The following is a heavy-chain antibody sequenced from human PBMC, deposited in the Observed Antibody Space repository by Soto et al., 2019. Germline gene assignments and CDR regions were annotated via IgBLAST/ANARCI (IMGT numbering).Heavy chain of an antibody. J-gene: IGHJ4*02. CDR3: ARGYGNLRLTDY. CDR1: GGSISSYY. CDR2: IYYSGST. V-gene: IGHV4-59*01. Sequence: SETLSLTCTVSGGSISSYYWSWIRQPPGKGLEWIGYIYYSGSTNYNPSLKSRVTISLDTSKNQFSLNLSSVTAAVTAVYYCARGYGNLRLTDYWGQGTLVTVSS. D-gene: IGHD5-12*01.